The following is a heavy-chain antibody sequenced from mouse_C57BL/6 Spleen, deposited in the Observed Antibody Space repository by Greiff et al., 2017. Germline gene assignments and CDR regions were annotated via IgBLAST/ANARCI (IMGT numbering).Heavy chain of an antibody. D-gene: IGHD1-1*01. V-gene: IGHV5-16*01. Sequence: DVKLVESEGGLVQPGSSMKLSCTASGFTFSDYYMAWVRQVPEKGLEWVANINYDGSSTYYLDSLKSRFIISRDNAKNILYLQMSSLKSEDTATYYCARGGYYGRGYAMDYWGQGTSVTVSS. J-gene: IGHJ4*01. CDR3: ARGGYYGRGYAMDY. CDR1: GFTFSDYY. CDR2: INYDGSST.